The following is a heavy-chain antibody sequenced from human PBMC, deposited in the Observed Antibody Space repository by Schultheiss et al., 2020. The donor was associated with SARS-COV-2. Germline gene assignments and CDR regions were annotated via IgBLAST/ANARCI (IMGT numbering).Heavy chain of an antibody. Sequence: SQTLSLTCAVSGYSISSGYYWGWIRQPPWKGLEWIGSIYYSGSTNYNPSLKSRVTISVDTSKNQFSLKLSSVTAADTAVYYCARGVGSSWLHDAFDIWGQGTMVTVSS. CDR3: ARGVGSSWLHDAFDI. D-gene: IGHD6-13*01. J-gene: IGHJ3*02. V-gene: IGHV4-38-2*01. CDR1: GYSISSGYY. CDR2: IYYSGST.